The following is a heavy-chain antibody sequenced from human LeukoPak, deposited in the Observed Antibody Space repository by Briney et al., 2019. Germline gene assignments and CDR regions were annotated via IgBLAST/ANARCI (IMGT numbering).Heavy chain of an antibody. CDR2: FDTEDGET. CDR1: GYTLTELS. Sequence: ASVKVSCKVSGYTLTELSMHWVRQAPGKGLEWMGGFDTEDGETIYAQKFQGRVTMTEDTSTDTAYMELSSLRSEDTAVYYCAGHLTGTTDFDYWGQGTLVTVSS. D-gene: IGHD1-7*01. J-gene: IGHJ4*02. V-gene: IGHV1-24*01. CDR3: AGHLTGTTDFDY.